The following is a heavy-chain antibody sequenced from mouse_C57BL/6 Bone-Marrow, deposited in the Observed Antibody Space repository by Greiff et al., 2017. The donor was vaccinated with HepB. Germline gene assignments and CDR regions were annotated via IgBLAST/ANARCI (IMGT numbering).Heavy chain of an antibody. CDR3: GRWYYGSIPEDD. V-gene: IGHV1-82*01. Sequence: QVQLQQSGPELVKPGASVKISCKASGYAFSSSWMNWVKQRPGKGLEWIGRIYPGDGDTNYNGKFKGKATLTADKSSSTAYMQLSRLTSEDSAVYFCGRWYYGSIPEDDWGQGTTLTVSS. CDR1: GYAFSSSW. D-gene: IGHD1-1*01. CDR2: IYPGDGDT. J-gene: IGHJ2*01.